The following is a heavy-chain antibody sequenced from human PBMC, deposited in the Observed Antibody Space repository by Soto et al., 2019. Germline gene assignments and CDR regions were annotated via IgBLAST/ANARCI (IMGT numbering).Heavy chain of an antibody. CDR2: IYSGGST. CDR3: ASVPWVDAFDI. J-gene: IGHJ3*02. CDR1: GFTVSSNY. V-gene: IGHV3-53*01. Sequence: EVQLVESGGGLIQPGGSLRLSCAASGFTVSSNYMSWVRQAPGKGLEWVSVIYSGGSTYYADSVKGRFTISRDNSKNTLYLQMNSLRAEDTAVDYCASVPWVDAFDIWGQGTMVTVSS. D-gene: IGHD1-26*01.